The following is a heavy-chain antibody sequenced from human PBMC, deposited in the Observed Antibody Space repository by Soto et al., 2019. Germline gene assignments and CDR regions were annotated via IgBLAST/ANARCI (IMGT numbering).Heavy chain of an antibody. V-gene: IGHV3-74*01. CDR1: GFTFSSYW. CDR3: ARDSSSWYIDY. J-gene: IGHJ4*02. Sequence: GGSLRLSCAASGFTFSSYWMHWVRQAPGKGLVWVSRINSDGSSTSYADSVKGRLTISRDNAKNTLYLQMNSLRAEDTAVYYCARDSSSWYIDYWGQGTLVTVSS. D-gene: IGHD6-13*01. CDR2: INSDGSST.